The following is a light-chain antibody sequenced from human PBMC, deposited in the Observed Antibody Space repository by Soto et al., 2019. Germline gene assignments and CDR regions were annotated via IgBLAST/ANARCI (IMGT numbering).Light chain of an antibody. J-gene: IGKJ2*01. CDR1: QSVRSNY. Sequence: EIVLTQSPGTLSLSPGERATLSCRASQSVRSNYLAWYQQKPGQAPRLLIYGASSRATGIPDRLSGTGSGTDFPLTISRLEPEDFAVYYCQQYGGSPYTFGQGTKLEIK. V-gene: IGKV3-20*01. CDR2: GAS. CDR3: QQYGGSPYT.